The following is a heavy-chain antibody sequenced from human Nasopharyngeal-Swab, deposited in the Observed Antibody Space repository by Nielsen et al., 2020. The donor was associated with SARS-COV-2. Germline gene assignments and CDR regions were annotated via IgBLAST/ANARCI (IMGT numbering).Heavy chain of an antibody. Sequence: SETLSLTCAGYGRSFSGYYWSWIRQSPGKGLEWIGEINHSGSTKYNPSLKRRGTISVDTSKNQFSLKLSSVTAADTAVYYCASCSSTSCPLKMDVWGQGTTVTVSS. CDR2: INHSGST. J-gene: IGHJ6*02. CDR3: ASCSSTSCPLKMDV. V-gene: IGHV4-34*01. D-gene: IGHD2-2*01. CDR1: GRSFSGYY.